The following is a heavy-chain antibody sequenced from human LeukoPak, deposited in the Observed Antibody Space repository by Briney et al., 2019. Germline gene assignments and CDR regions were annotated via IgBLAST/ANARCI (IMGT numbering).Heavy chain of an antibody. CDR2: IYYSGST. J-gene: IGHJ4*02. CDR1: GGSISSYY. D-gene: IGHD4-23*01. V-gene: IGHV4-59*08. Sequence: PSETLSLTCTVSGGSISSYYWSWIRQPPGKGLEWIGYIYYSGSTNYNPSLKSRVTISVDTSKNQFSLKLSSVTAADTAVYYCARGDNYGGIGYWGQGTLVTVSS. CDR3: ARGDNYGGIGY.